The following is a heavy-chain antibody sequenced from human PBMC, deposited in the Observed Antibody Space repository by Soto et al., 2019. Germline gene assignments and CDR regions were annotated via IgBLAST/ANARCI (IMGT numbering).Heavy chain of an antibody. Sequence: PSETLSLTCAVYAGSFVGYYGSWIRQPPGTGLEWIGEINHSGSTNYNPSLKSRVTISVDTSKNQFSLKLTSVTAADTAVYYCARDKITGLFDYWGQGTLVTVSS. CDR3: ARDKITGLFDY. V-gene: IGHV4-34*01. D-gene: IGHD2-8*02. J-gene: IGHJ4*02. CDR1: AGSFVGYY. CDR2: INHSGST.